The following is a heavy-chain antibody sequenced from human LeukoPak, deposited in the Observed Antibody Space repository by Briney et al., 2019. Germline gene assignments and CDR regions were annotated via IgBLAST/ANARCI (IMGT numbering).Heavy chain of an antibody. CDR3: ARGAAWMVRGEVSWFDP. Sequence: GASVKVSCKASGGTFSSYAISWVRQAPGQGLEWMGGIIPIFGTANYAQKFQGRVTITADKSTSTAYMELSSLRSEDTAVYYCARGAAWMVRGEVSWFDPWGQGTLVTVSS. CDR1: GGTFSSYA. V-gene: IGHV1-69*06. CDR2: IIPIFGTA. D-gene: IGHD3-10*01. J-gene: IGHJ5*02.